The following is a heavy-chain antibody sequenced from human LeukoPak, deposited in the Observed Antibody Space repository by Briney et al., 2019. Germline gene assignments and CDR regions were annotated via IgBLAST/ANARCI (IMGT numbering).Heavy chain of an antibody. Sequence: WGSLRLSCVASGFSFSNYAMNWVRQAPGKGLEWVALIFGSSGSTSYADSVKGRFPISRDKSKTTLYLQMNSLRADDTAVYYCAKGAYDYIEIAYFDYWGQGSLVTVSS. CDR1: GFSFSNYA. V-gene: IGHV3-23*01. CDR2: IFGSSGST. D-gene: IGHD5-12*01. CDR3: AKGAYDYIEIAYFDY. J-gene: IGHJ4*02.